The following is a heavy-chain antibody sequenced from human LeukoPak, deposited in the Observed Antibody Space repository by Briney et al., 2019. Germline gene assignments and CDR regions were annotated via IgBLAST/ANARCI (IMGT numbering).Heavy chain of an antibody. J-gene: IGHJ6*03. CDR1: GDSISSRSYY. Sequence: SETLSLTCTVSGDSISSRSYYWGWIRQPPGKGLEWIGSIYYSGSTYYNPSLKSRVTISIDTSKNQFSLKLSFVTAADTAVYYCARVEEGYGSGRRENYYYYYMDVWGKGSTVTISS. CDR2: IYYSGST. CDR3: ARVEEGYGSGRRENYYYYYMDV. D-gene: IGHD3-10*01. V-gene: IGHV4-39*07.